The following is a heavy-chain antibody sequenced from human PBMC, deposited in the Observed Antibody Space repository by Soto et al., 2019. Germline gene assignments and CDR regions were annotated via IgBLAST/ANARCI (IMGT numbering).Heavy chain of an antibody. CDR3: ARDFAGRGPFDP. V-gene: IGHV4-59*01. Sequence: PGGTLSLTCSFSNVSIKSSYWNWIRQPPGKGLEWIGFVYYTGTTKYNPSLKSRVTISVETSKNEFSLRLTSVTTADTAFYFCARDFAGRGPFDPWGQGTLVAVS. J-gene: IGHJ5*01. D-gene: IGHD1-26*01. CDR1: NVSIKSSY. CDR2: VYYTGTT.